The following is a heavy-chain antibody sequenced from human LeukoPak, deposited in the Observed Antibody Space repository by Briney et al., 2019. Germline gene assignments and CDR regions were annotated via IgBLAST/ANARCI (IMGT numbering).Heavy chain of an antibody. J-gene: IGHJ5*02. Sequence: GGSLRLSCAASGFTFSGSAMHWVRQASGKGLEWVGRIRSKANSYATAYAASVKGRFTISSDDSKNTAYLQMNSLKTEDTAVYYCTRRDFDWLREDWFDPWGQGTLVTVSS. CDR3: TRRDFDWLREDWFDP. D-gene: IGHD3-9*01. V-gene: IGHV3-73*01. CDR1: GFTFSGSA. CDR2: IRSKANSYAT.